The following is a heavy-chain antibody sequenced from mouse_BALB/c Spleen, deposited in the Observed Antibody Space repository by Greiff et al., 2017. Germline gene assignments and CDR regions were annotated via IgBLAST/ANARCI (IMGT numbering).Heavy chain of an antibody. Sequence: EVNLVESGGGLVKLGGSLKLSCAASGFTFSSYYMSWVRQTPEKRLELVAAINSNGGSTYYPDTVKGRFTISRDNAKNTLYLQMSSLKSEDTALYYCARHSSMIPFDYWGQGTTLTVSS. V-gene: IGHV5-6-2*01. J-gene: IGHJ2*01. CDR2: INSNGGST. CDR1: GFTFSSYY. CDR3: ARHSSMIPFDY. D-gene: IGHD2-3*01.